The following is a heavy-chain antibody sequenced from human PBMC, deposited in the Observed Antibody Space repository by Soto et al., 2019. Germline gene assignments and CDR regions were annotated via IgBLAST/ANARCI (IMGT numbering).Heavy chain of an antibody. CDR3: ARDWLAISASYYVGX. J-gene: IGHJ4*02. Sequence: ASVKVSCKASGYTFTSYGISWVRQAPGQGLEWMGLISAYNGNTNYAHKLQGRVTMTTDTSTSTAYMELRSLRSDDTAVYYCARDWLAISASYYVGXWGQGTLLTVSX. V-gene: IGHV1-18*04. CDR2: ISAYNGNT. CDR1: GYTFTSYG. D-gene: IGHD1-26*01.